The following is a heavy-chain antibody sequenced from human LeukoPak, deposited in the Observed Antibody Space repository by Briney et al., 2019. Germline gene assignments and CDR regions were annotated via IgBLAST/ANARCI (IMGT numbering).Heavy chain of an antibody. V-gene: IGHV3-53*01. CDR2: IYSGGRT. Sequence: PGGSLRLSCAASGFTVSSNYMSWVRQAPGKGLEWVSVIYSGGRTYYADSVKGRFTISRDNSKNTLYLQMNSLRAEDTAVYYCATGSLKRGYSYGPHFDYWGQGTLVTVSS. CDR1: GFTVSSNY. CDR3: ATGSLKRGYSYGPHFDY. J-gene: IGHJ4*02. D-gene: IGHD5-18*01.